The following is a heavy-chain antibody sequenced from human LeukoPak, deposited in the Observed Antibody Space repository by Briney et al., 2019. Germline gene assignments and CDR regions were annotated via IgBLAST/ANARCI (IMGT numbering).Heavy chain of an antibody. CDR2: IIPVFGTS. CDR1: GGTFSSYA. CDR3: ATALTGIYDSSGYYFHY. J-gene: IGHJ4*02. V-gene: IGHV1-69*06. D-gene: IGHD3-22*01. Sequence: ASVKVSCKASGGTFSSYAISWVRQAPGQGLEWMGGIIPVFGTSNYAQKFQGRVTMTEDTSTDTAYMELSSLRSGDTAVYYCATALTGIYDSSGYYFHYWGQGTLVTVSS.